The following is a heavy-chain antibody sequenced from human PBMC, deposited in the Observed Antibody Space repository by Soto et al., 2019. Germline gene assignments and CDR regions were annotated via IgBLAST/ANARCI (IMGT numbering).Heavy chain of an antibody. V-gene: IGHV3-23*01. Sequence: EVHLLESGGGLVQPGGSLRLSCAASGFTFSSYAMSWVRQAPGKGREWVSGISGSSDTTYYADSVKGRFSISRDSSKNTLSLQMNSLGAEDTAVYYCAKWAPEDCPSGVCYGRSYYGLDVWGQGTTVTVSS. J-gene: IGHJ6*02. CDR1: GFTFSSYA. D-gene: IGHD2-8*01. CDR2: ISGSSDTT. CDR3: AKWAPEDCPSGVCYGRSYYGLDV.